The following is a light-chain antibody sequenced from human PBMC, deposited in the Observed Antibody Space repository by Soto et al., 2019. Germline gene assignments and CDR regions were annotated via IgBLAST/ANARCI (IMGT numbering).Light chain of an antibody. CDR2: DAS. J-gene: IGKJ2*01. Sequence: DIQMTQSPSTLSASVGDRVTITCRASQRFSTWLAWYQQKPGKAPRLLIYDASSLEGGVPSRFSGRGSGTEFTLTISGLQPDDLATYYCQQYNSSPYTFGQGTKLEIK. CDR1: QRFSTW. V-gene: IGKV1-5*01. CDR3: QQYNSSPYT.